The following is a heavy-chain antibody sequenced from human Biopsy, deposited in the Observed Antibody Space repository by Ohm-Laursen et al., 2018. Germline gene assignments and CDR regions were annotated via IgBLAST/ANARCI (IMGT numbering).Heavy chain of an antibody. Sequence: PSETLSLTCAVYGGSFSGYYWSWIRQPPGKGLEWIGEINHSGSTNYNPSLKSRVTISADTSKNQFSLKLTSVTAADTAVYYCARDRIAYCTATSCDNFGLDVWGQGTMVTVSS. CDR3: ARDRIAYCTATSCDNFGLDV. CDR2: INHSGST. CDR1: GGSFSGYY. D-gene: IGHD2-8*02. J-gene: IGHJ6*02. V-gene: IGHV4-34*01.